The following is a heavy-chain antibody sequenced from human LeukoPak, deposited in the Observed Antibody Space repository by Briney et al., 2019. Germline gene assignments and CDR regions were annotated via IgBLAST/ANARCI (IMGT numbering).Heavy chain of an antibody. V-gene: IGHV1-2*06. Sequence: ASVKVSCKASGYTVTGYYMHWLRQAPGQRLESMGRINPNSGGTNYAQKFQGRVTMTRDTSISTAYMELSRLRSDDTAVYYCARGRVVAATVYFDYWGQGTLVTVSS. CDR3: ARGRVVAATVYFDY. CDR2: INPNSGGT. CDR1: GYTVTGYY. D-gene: IGHD2-15*01. J-gene: IGHJ4*02.